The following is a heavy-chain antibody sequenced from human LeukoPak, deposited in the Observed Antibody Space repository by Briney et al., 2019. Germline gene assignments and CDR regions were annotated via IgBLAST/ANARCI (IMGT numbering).Heavy chain of an antibody. Sequence: GGSLRLSCAASGFTFSSYGMHWVRQAPGKGLEWVAFIRYDGSNKYYADSVKGRFTISRDNSKNTLYLQMNSLRAEDTAVYYCAKDTGATTDFDYWGQGTLVTVSS. CDR2: IRYDGSNK. D-gene: IGHD1-26*01. V-gene: IGHV3-30*02. J-gene: IGHJ4*02. CDR1: GFTFSSYG. CDR3: AKDTGATTDFDY.